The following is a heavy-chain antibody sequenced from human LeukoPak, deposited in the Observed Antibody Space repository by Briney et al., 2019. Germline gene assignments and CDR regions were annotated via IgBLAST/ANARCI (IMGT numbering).Heavy chain of an antibody. D-gene: IGHD6-13*01. CDR1: GFIFSTYA. CDR3: ARMIRAAPGKGYFDY. V-gene: IGHV3-23*01. Sequence: PGGSLRLSCATSGFIFSTYALSWVRQAPGKGLEWASSISGSGGSTYHADSVKGRFTISRDSSKNTLYLQMNSLRAEDTAMYYCARMIRAAPGKGYFDYWGQGTLVTVSS. J-gene: IGHJ4*02. CDR2: ISGSGGST.